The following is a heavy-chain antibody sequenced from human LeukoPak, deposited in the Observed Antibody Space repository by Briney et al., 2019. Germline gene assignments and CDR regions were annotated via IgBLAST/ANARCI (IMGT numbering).Heavy chain of an antibody. V-gene: IGHV4-31*03. CDR2: ISHRGNT. J-gene: IGHJ4*02. D-gene: IGHD3-22*01. Sequence: TLSLTCTVSGGSISSAPYYWSWIRQRPGKGLEWMGYISHRGNTYYNPSLKSRLNISADTSRNQFSLKLRSVTAADTALYFCAREGYYYDSSGPIDYWGQGTRVTVSS. CDR3: AREGYYYDSSGPIDY. CDR1: GGSISSAPYY.